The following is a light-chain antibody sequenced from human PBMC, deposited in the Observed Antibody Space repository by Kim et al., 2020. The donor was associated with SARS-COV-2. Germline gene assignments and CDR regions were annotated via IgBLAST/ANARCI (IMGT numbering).Light chain of an antibody. V-gene: IGKV1-12*01. CDR2: DAS. CDR1: RRVGTY. Sequence: IQMTQSPSSVSASVGDRVTISCRASRRVGTYLIWYQQSPGKVPKLLIHDASHLQGRVPSRFSGSGSGTDFTLTINNLQPEDSAIYYCQQANTLPPTFGGGTKVDIK. J-gene: IGKJ4*01. CDR3: QQANTLPPT.